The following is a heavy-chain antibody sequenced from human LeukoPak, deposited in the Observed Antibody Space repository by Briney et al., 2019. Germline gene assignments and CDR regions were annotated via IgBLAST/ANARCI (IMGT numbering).Heavy chain of an antibody. Sequence: GSLRLSCAASGFIFNNYGLVWVRQAPGKGLEWVSAISNDGGGTTYADFVKGRFTISRDNSKNTLFLQMDSLRAEDTALYYCAKGSSGYFFDLWGQGTLVTVSS. CDR1: GFIFNNYG. V-gene: IGHV3-23*01. CDR2: ISNDGGGT. D-gene: IGHD3-22*01. J-gene: IGHJ4*02. CDR3: AKGSSGYFFDL.